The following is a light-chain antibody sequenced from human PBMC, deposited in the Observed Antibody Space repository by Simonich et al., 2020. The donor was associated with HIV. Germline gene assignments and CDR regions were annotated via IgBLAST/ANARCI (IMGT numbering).Light chain of an antibody. Sequence: EIVLTQSPATPSLSPGERATLSCRASQSVSSYLAWYQQRPGQAPRLLIYDASNRATGIPARFSGSGSGTEFTLTISSLEPEDFAVYYCQQRSNRPLTFGGGTKVEIK. CDR2: DAS. CDR1: QSVSSY. V-gene: IGKV3-11*01. CDR3: QQRSNRPLT. J-gene: IGKJ4*01.